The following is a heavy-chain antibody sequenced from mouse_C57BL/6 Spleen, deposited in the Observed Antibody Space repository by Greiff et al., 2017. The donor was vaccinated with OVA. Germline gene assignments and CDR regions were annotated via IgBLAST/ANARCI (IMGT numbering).Heavy chain of an antibody. CDR2: IYPRSGNT. Sequence: VQRVESGAELARPGASVKLSCKASGYTFTSYGISWVKQRTGQGLEWIGEIYPRSGNTYYNEKFKGKATLTADKSSSTAYMELRSLTSEDSAVYFCARSALYDYDAAWFAYWGQGTLVTVSA. V-gene: IGHV1-81*01. CDR3: ARSALYDYDAAWFAY. J-gene: IGHJ3*01. D-gene: IGHD2-4*01. CDR1: GYTFTSYG.